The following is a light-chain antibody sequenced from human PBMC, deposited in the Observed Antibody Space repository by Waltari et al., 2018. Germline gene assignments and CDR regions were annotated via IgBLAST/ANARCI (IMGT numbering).Light chain of an antibody. J-gene: IGKJ1*01. CDR3: QQYNRFSP. CDR1: EAINKW. V-gene: IGKV1-5*01. Sequence: DTQLSQFPSTLAASVGDRVTITCRAREAINKWLALYQRKPGKAPKVLIYSASTLQSGVPSRFRGSGSGTEFTLTIDSLQPDDFATYYCQQYNRFSPFGQGTNVEVK. CDR2: SAS.